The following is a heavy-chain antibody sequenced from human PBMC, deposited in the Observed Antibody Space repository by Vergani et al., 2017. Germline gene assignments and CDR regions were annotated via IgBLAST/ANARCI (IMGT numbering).Heavy chain of an antibody. J-gene: IGHJ6*02. V-gene: IGHV5-51*01. D-gene: IGHD3-10*01. Sequence: EVQLVQSGAEVKKPGESLKISCKGSGYNFTNYWIAWVRQMPGKGLEWMGIIYPGDSGTRYSPSFQGQATISVDKSISTADLQWGSLHASDTAMYYCARVGDGWVSSHYYFAMNVWGRGTTVSVCS. CDR3: ARVGDGWVSSHYYFAMNV. CDR1: GYNFTNYW. CDR2: IYPGDSGT.